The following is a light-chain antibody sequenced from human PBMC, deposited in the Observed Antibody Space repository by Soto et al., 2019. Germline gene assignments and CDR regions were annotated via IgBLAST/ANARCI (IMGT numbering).Light chain of an antibody. Sequence: VMTQSPATLSVSPGERATPSCRASQSVSSNLAWYQQKPGQVPRLLIYDTSNRATGIPARFSGSGSGTDFTLTISSLAPEDFAVYYCQHRSNWPPGFGQGTRLE. V-gene: IGKV3-11*01. J-gene: IGKJ5*01. CDR2: DTS. CDR1: QSVSSN. CDR3: QHRSNWPPG.